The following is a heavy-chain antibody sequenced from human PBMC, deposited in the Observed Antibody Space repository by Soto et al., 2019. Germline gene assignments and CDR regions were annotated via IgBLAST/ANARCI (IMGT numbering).Heavy chain of an antibody. V-gene: IGHV3-23*01. CDR1: GLPFSNYA. D-gene: IGHD3-16*01. Sequence: EAQLLESGGGLVQPGGSLRLSCAASGLPFSNYAMTWVRQAPGKGLESVSIISASGYSAYYGGAVKGRFTTSRDNSRSTLYLQMNGLRAEDTAVYYCAKGDLLWDPFDLWGQGTLVTVSS. J-gene: IGHJ4*02. CDR3: AKGDLLWDPFDL. CDR2: ISASGYSA.